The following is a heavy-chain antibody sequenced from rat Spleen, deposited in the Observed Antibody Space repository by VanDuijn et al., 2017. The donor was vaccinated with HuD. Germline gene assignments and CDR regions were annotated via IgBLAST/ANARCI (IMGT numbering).Heavy chain of an antibody. Sequence: EVQLVESGGGLVQPGRSLKLSCAASGFTFSDYNMAWVRQAPKKGLEWVATISYDGSSTYYRDSVKGRFTISRDNAKNTQYLQMDSLRSEDTATYYCTTEGTYGSYYFDYWGQGVMVTVSS. D-gene: IGHD1-7*01. J-gene: IGHJ2*01. CDR3: TTEGTYGSYYFDY. V-gene: IGHV5-20*01. CDR1: GFTFSDYN. CDR2: ISYDGSST.